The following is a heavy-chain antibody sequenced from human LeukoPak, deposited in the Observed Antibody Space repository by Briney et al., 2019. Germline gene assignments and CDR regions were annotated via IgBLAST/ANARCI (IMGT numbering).Heavy chain of an antibody. D-gene: IGHD4-11*01. V-gene: IGHV4-34*01. CDR2: INHSGST. J-gene: IGHJ3*02. CDR1: GGSFGAYY. CDR3: ARARYSDSRAFDI. Sequence: SETLSLTCAVYGGSFGAYYWSWIRQPPGKGLEWIGEINHSGSTNYNPSLRSRVTISVDTSKTQFSLNLSSVIAADTAVYYCARARYSDSRAFDIWGQGTLVTVSS.